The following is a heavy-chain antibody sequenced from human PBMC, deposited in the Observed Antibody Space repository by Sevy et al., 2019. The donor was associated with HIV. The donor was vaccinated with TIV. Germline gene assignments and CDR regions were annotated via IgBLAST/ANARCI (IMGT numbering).Heavy chain of an antibody. CDR2: IYYSGST. Sequence: SETLSLTCTVSGGSISSYYWSWIRQPPGKGLEWIGYIYYSGSTNYNPSLKSRVTVSVDTSKNQFSLKLSSVTAADTAVYYCARGNYDFWSGSPDGMDVWGQGTTVTVSS. CDR3: ARGNYDFWSGSPDGMDV. D-gene: IGHD3-3*01. J-gene: IGHJ6*02. V-gene: IGHV4-59*01. CDR1: GGSISSYY.